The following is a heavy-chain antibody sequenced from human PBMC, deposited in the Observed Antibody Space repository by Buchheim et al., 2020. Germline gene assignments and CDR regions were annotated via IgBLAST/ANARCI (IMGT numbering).Heavy chain of an antibody. D-gene: IGHD1-26*01. CDR2: INHSGST. Sequence: QVQLQQWGAGLLKPSETLSLTCAVYGGSFSGYYWSWIRQPPGKGLEWIGEINHSGSTNYNPSLKSRVTISVDTSKNQFSLKLSSVTAADTAVYYCARGARDGSYYFYYWGQGTL. CDR1: GGSFSGYY. V-gene: IGHV4-34*01. J-gene: IGHJ4*02. CDR3: ARGARDGSYYFYY.